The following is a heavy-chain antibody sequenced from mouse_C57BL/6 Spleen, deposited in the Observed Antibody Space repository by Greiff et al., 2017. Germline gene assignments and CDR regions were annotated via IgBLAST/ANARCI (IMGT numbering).Heavy chain of an antibody. CDR1: GFTFSSYA. Sequence: EVQRVESGEGLVKPGGSLKLSCAASGFTFSSYAMSWVRQTPEKRLEWVAYISSGGGYIYYAGTMKGRFTISRDNARNTLYLQMISLKSEDPAMXYCTRGYGNALAYWGQGTLVTVSA. CDR2: ISSGGGYI. D-gene: IGHD2-10*02. V-gene: IGHV5-9-1*02. J-gene: IGHJ3*01. CDR3: TRGYGNALAY.